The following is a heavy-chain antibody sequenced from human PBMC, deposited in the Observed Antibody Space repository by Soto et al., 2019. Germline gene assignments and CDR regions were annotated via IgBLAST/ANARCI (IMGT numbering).Heavy chain of an antibody. CDR3: ARGAATTILVVMYDELEM. CDR2: IIPVFGTA. D-gene: IGHD3-22*01. J-gene: IGHJ3*02. V-gene: IGHV1-69*12. CDR1: GATLDTFINFG. Sequence: QVQLVQSGAEVKKPGSSVKVSCKASGATLDTFINFGITWVRRAPGQGLEWMGGIIPVFGTAHYAQKFQGRLTISADESTRTDYMELSSLRSEDTAVYYCARGAATTILVVMYDELEMWGQGKMVTVSS.